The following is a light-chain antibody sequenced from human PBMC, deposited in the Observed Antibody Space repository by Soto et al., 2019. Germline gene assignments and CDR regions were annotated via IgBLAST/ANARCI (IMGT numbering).Light chain of an antibody. CDR1: QGVSGY. CDR2: GAS. CDR3: QQYGSSGT. J-gene: IGKJ1*01. Sequence: EIVLTQSPGTLSLSPGERATLSCRASQGVSGYLAWYQQKPGQGPRVLIYGASNRATGIPDRFSGSGSGTDFTLTISRLEPEDFAVYYCQQYGSSGTFGQGTKVEIK. V-gene: IGKV3-20*01.